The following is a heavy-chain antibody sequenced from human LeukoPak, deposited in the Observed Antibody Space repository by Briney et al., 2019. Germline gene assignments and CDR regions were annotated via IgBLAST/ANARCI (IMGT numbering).Heavy chain of an antibody. CDR3: ANDFWSGYYSDAFDI. V-gene: IGHV3-20*04. CDR1: GFTFDDYS. Sequence: SGGSLRLSCAASGFTFDDYSMTWVRQAPGKGLEWVSGINWNGGSTGYADSVKGRFTISRDNAKNSLYLQMNSLRAEDTAVYFCANDFWSGYYSDAFDIWGQGTMVTVSS. CDR2: INWNGGST. D-gene: IGHD3-3*01. J-gene: IGHJ3*02.